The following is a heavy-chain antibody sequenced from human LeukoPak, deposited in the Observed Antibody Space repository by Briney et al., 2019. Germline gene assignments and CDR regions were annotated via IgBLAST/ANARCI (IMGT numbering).Heavy chain of an antibody. CDR2: ISGDGSST. CDR1: EFTFSSYW. J-gene: IGHJ5*02. V-gene: IGHV3-74*01. Sequence: GGSLRLSCAASEFTFSSYWMHWVRQAPGEGLVWVSRISGDGSSTSYADSVKGRFTISRDNGKNTLYLQMNSLRVEDTAVYYCTRRVDATRWYDPWGQGTLVTVSS. CDR3: TRRVDATRWYDP. D-gene: IGHD2-15*01.